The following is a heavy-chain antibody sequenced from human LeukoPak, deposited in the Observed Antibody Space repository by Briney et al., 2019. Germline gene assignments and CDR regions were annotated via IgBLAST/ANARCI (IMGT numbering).Heavy chain of an antibody. Sequence: GGSLRLSCAVSGFTFSGYDMNWVRQAPGKGLEWVSSISSSSSYIFYADSVKGRFTISRDNAKNSLFLQMNSLRAEDTAMYYRASYFSGSYSFDFWGQGTLVTVSS. CDR2: ISSSSSYI. V-gene: IGHV3-21*01. CDR1: GFTFSGYD. D-gene: IGHD1-26*01. CDR3: ASYFSGSYSFDF. J-gene: IGHJ4*02.